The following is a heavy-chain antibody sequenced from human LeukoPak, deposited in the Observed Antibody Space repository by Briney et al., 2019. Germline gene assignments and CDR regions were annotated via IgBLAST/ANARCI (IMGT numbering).Heavy chain of an antibody. V-gene: IGHV3-30-3*01. CDR3: ASRTNSGPHL. Sequence: GRSLRLSCAASGFTFSDCALHWVRQAPGKGPEWVALISYDGSNKYYADSVKGRFTISRDNSKNTMSLQMNSLRREDTAVYYCASRTNSGPHLWGRGTVVTVSS. CDR1: GFTFSDCA. CDR2: ISYDGSNK. D-gene: IGHD3-10*01. J-gene: IGHJ1*01.